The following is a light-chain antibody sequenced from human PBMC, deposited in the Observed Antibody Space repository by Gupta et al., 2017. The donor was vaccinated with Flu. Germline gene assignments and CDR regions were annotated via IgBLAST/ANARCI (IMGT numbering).Light chain of an antibody. J-gene: IGKJ1*01. Sequence: PSSLSASVGDRVTITCRASQDIRNDLGWYQQQPGRAPKRLIYAASTVQSGVPSRFSGSGSGTEFTLTISSLQPEDFAIYYCLQQKNYPWTFGQGTKVEV. CDR1: QDIRND. CDR3: LQQKNYPWT. CDR2: AAS. V-gene: IGKV1-17*01.